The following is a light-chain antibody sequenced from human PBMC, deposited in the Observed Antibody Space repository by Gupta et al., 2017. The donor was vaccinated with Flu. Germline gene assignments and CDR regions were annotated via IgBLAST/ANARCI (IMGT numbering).Light chain of an antibody. V-gene: IGKV4-1*01. CDR3: QQYYGSPLT. CDR1: QSVLNTSNNKNY. J-gene: IGKJ4*01. CDR2: CAS. Sequence: DIVMTQSPDQLPVSLGASATINCKSSQSVLNTSNNKNYVAWYQQKPGQSPRLLIYCASTREAAVPDRFTGSGSVTEFTLTISSLRAEDVAVYYCQQYYGSPLTFGGGTKVQIK.